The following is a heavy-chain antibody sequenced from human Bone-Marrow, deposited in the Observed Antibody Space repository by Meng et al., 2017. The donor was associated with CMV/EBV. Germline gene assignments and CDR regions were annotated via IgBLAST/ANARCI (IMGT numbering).Heavy chain of an antibody. CDR3: ARGSFRVQTLY. J-gene: IGHJ4*01. CDR1: GFTFSSYW. V-gene: IGHV3-7*01. CDR2: IKQDGSEK. D-gene: IGHD3-10*01. Sequence: GESLKISCAASGFTFSSYWMSWVRQAPGKGLEWVANIKQDGSEKYYVDSVKGRFTISRDNAKNSLYLQMNSLRAEDTAVYYCARGSFRVQTLYWGHGTLVTVSS.